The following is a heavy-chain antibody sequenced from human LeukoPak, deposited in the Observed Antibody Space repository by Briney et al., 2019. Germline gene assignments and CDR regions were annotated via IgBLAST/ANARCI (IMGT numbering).Heavy chain of an antibody. J-gene: IGHJ5*02. Sequence: SETLSLTCTVSGVSISSGDYYWSWIRQPPGKGLEWIGYTYYSGSTNYNPSLKSRVTISVDTSKNQFSLKLSSVTAADTAVYYCARLYYDSSRYPNWFDPWGQGTLVTVSS. D-gene: IGHD3-22*01. CDR2: TYYSGST. CDR1: GVSISSGDYY. CDR3: ARLYYDSSRYPNWFDP. V-gene: IGHV4-30-4*01.